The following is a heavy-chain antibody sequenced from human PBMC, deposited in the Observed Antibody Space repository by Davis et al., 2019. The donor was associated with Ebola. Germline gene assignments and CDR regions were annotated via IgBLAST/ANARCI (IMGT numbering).Heavy chain of an antibody. CDR1: GYAFTSYY. J-gene: IGHJ4*02. V-gene: IGHV1-46*01. D-gene: IGHD3-10*01. Sequence: ASVTVSCKASGYAFTSYYMHWVRQAPGQGLEWMGIINPSGGSTSYAQKFQGRVTMTRDTSTSTVYMELSSLRSEDTAVYYCARAGLTYYFDYWGQGTLVTVSS. CDR2: INPSGGST. CDR3: ARAGLTYYFDY.